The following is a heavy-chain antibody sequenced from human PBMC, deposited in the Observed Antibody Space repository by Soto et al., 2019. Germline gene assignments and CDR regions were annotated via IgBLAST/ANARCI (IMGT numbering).Heavy chain of an antibody. Sequence: LRLSCAASGFTLRSYWMSWVRQAPGKGLEWLATIKTDASEKKYVDSVKGRFTVSRDNAKNSLYLQMNSLRAEDTAVYYCAREALVVVAATTYYGMDVWGQGTTVTVSS. CDR3: AREALVVVAATTYYGMDV. V-gene: IGHV3-7*01. CDR1: GFTLRSYW. D-gene: IGHD2-15*01. CDR2: IKTDASEK. J-gene: IGHJ6*02.